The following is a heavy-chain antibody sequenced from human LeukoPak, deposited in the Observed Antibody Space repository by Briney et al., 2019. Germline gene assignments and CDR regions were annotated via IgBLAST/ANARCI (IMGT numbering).Heavy chain of an antibody. CDR1: GFTFDDYA. D-gene: IGHD5-18*01. V-gene: IGHV3-9*01. Sequence: GRSLRLSCAASGFTFDDYAMHWVRQAPGKGPEWVSGISWNSGNIGYADSVKGRFTISRDNSKNTLYLQMNSLRAEDTAVYYCAKVVGYSYGRSYYFDYWGQGTLVTVSS. CDR3: AKVVGYSYGRSYYFDY. CDR2: ISWNSGNI. J-gene: IGHJ4*02.